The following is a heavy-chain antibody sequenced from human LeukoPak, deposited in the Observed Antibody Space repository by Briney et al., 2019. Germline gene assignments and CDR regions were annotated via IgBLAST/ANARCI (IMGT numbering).Heavy chain of an antibody. D-gene: IGHD1-26*01. CDR3: AKSGGYGLIDY. CDR1: GGSISSYH. V-gene: IGHV4-59*04. Sequence: PSETLSLTCTVSGGSISSYHWSWIRQPPGKGLEWIGSIYSSGSTYYNASLQSRVTISIETSKNQISLRLNSVTAADTAMYYCAKSGGYGLIDYWGQGTLVTVSS. CDR2: IYSSGST. J-gene: IGHJ4*02.